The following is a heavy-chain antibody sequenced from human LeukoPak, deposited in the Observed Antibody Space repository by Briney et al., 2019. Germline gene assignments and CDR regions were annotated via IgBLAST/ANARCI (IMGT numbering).Heavy chain of an antibody. CDR1: GGTLSSYA. J-gene: IGHJ6*02. CDR2: IIPIFGTA. D-gene: IGHD3-16*01. Sequence: SVKVSCKASGGTLSSYAISWVRQAPGQGLEWMGGIIPIFGTANYAQKFQGRVTITADESTSTAYMELSSLRSEDTAVYYCASGDSWGCPTCDYYYYYGMDVWGQGTTVTVSS. V-gene: IGHV1-69*01. CDR3: ASGDSWGCPTCDYYYYYGMDV.